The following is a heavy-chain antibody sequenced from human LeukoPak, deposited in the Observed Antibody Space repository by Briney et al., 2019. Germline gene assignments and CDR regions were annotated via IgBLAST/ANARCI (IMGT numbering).Heavy chain of an antibody. J-gene: IGHJ4*02. Sequence: GGCLRLSCATATFTFSPYSINWVRQAPGNGLEWVSSISSSSSYIYYAASVKGRFTLSRDNAKNSLYLQMNSLRAEDTAVYYCARAGIVGAIDNWGQGTLVTVSS. CDR1: TFTFSPYS. V-gene: IGHV3-21*01. D-gene: IGHD1-26*01. CDR2: ISSSSSYI. CDR3: ARAGIVGAIDN.